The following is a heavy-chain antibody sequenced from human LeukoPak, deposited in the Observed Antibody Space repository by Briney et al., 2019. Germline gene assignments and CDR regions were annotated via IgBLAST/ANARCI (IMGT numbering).Heavy chain of an antibody. CDR3: AREAAAGGFDY. V-gene: IGHV1-18*01. CDR1: GYTFTSYG. Sequence: ASVKVSCKASGYTFTSYGISWVRQAPGQGLEWMGWISAYNGNTNYAQKLQGRVTMTTDTSTSTAYTELRSLRSDDTAVYYCAREAAAGGFDYWGQGTLVTVSS. D-gene: IGHD6-13*01. J-gene: IGHJ4*02. CDR2: ISAYNGNT.